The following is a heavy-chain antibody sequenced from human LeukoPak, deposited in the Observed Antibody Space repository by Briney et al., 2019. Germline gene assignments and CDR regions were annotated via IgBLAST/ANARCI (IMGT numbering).Heavy chain of an antibody. D-gene: IGHD3-16*02. CDR1: GFTFSSYA. CDR3: ATDYVWWSYRRTGY. J-gene: IGHJ4*02. V-gene: IGHV3-23*01. CDR2: ISGSGGST. Sequence: PGGSLRLSCAASGFTFSSYAMSWVRQAPGKGLEWVSAISGSGGSTYYADSVKGRFTISRDNSKNTLYLQMNSLRAEDTAVYYCATDYVWWSYRRTGYWGQGTLVTVS.